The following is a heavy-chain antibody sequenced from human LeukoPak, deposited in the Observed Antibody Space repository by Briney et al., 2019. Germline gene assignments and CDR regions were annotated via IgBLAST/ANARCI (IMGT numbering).Heavy chain of an antibody. V-gene: IGHV1-18*01. CDR2: ISAYNGNT. D-gene: IGHD1-26*01. CDR1: GYTFSNYV. Sequence: ASVKVSCKASGYTFSNYVISWVRQAPGQGLEWMGWISAYNGNTNYIQGLQGRVTMTTDTSTSTVYMELRSLRSDDTAVYYCARDAEKWAATHYFDYWGQGTLVTVSS. CDR3: ARDAEKWAATHYFDY. J-gene: IGHJ4*02.